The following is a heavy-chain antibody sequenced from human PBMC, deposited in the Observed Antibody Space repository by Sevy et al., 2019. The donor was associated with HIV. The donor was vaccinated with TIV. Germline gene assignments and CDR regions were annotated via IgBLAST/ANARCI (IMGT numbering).Heavy chain of an antibody. Sequence: ASVKVSCKASEYTFTGYYIHWVRQAPGQGLEWMGCINPDTGVTSYVQTLQCRVSMTRDTSISTAYMELRSLSPDDTAEYFCARRFCGGAKRYEDYYFAMDVWGQGTTVTVSS. CDR1: EYTFTGYY. D-gene: IGHD3-3*01. CDR3: ARRFCGGAKRYEDYYFAMDV. CDR2: INPDTGVT. V-gene: IGHV1-2*02. J-gene: IGHJ6*02.